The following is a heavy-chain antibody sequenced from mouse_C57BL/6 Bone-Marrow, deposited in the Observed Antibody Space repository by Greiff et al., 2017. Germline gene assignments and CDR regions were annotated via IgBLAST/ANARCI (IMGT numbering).Heavy chain of an antibody. Sequence: VNVVESGAELARPGASVKLSCKASGYTFTSYGISWVKQRTGQGLEWIGEIYPRSGNTYYNEKFKGKATLTADKSSSTAYMELRSLTSEDSAVYYCARTTAQAQFAYWGQGTLVTVSA. D-gene: IGHD3-2*02. CDR1: GYTFTSYG. J-gene: IGHJ3*01. CDR2: IYPRSGNT. CDR3: ARTTAQAQFAY. V-gene: IGHV1-81*01.